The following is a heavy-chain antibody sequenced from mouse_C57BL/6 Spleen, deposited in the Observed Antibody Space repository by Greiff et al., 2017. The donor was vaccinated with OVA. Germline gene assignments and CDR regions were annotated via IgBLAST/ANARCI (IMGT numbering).Heavy chain of an antibody. Sequence: VQGVESGAELAKPGASVKLSCKASGYTFTSYWMHWVKQRPGQGLEWIGYINPSSGYTKYNQKFKDKATLTADNSSSTAYMQLSSLTYEDSAVYYCARPSYGSSHYFDYWGQGTTLTVSS. V-gene: IGHV1-7*01. CDR3: ARPSYGSSHYFDY. CDR2: INPSSGYT. D-gene: IGHD1-1*01. CDR1: GYTFTSYW. J-gene: IGHJ2*01.